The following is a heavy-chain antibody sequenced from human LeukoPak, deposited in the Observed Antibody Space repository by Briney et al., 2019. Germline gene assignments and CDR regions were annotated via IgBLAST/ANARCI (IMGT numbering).Heavy chain of an antibody. CDR3: ARGNRAPGPVFVDY. V-gene: IGHV1-18*01. CDR2: ISTYDAKT. CDR1: GYTFVRYG. D-gene: IGHD1-14*01. J-gene: IGHJ4*02. Sequence: GASVKVSCKASGYTFVRYGVNWVRQAPGQGLEWMGWISTYDAKTHYAERLQDRFTMTRDISASTVYMELRSLTSDDTAVYYCARGNRAPGPVFVDYWGQGTLVTVSS.